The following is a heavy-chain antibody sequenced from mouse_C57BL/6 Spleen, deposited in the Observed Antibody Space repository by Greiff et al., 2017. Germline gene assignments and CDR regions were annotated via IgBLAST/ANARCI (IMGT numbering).Heavy chain of an antibody. CDR3: ARSGEGPYYSNSMDY. CDR1: GYTFTSYW. D-gene: IGHD2-5*01. V-gene: IGHV1-64*01. J-gene: IGHJ4*01. Sequence: QVQLKQPGAELVKPGASVKLSCKASGYTFTSYWMHWVKQRPGQGLEWIGMIHPNSGKTNYNEKFKSKATLTVDKSSSTAYMQLSSLTSEDSAVYYCARSGEGPYYSNSMDYWGQGTSVTVSS. CDR2: IHPNSGKT.